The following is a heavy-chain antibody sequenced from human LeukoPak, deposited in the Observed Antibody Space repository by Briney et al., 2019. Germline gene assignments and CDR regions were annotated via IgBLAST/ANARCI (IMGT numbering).Heavy chain of an antibody. D-gene: IGHD3-10*01. V-gene: IGHV4-39*07. CDR3: ARGRRAMVRGATFDY. CDR2: IYYSGST. CDR1: GGSISSSSYY. J-gene: IGHJ4*02. Sequence: SETLSLTCTVSGGSISSSSYYWGWIRQPPGKGLEWIGSIYYSGSTYYNPSLKSRVTISVDTSRNQFSLKLSSVTAADTAVYYCARGRRAMVRGATFDYWGQGTLVTVSS.